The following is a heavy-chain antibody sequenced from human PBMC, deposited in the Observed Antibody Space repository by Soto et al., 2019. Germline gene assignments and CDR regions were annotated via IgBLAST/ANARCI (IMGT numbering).Heavy chain of an antibody. CDR2: IYYSGST. J-gene: IGHJ6*02. Sequence: QVQLQESGPGLVKPSQTLSLTCTVSGGSISSGGYYWSWIRQHPGKGLEWIGYIYYSGSTYYNPSLKSRVTIPVDTSKNQLSLKLSSVTAADTAVYYCARSPYYEFWRGYGDQYGMDVWGQGTTVTVSS. CDR1: GGSISSGGYY. V-gene: IGHV4-31*03. D-gene: IGHD3-3*01. CDR3: ARSPYYEFWRGYGDQYGMDV.